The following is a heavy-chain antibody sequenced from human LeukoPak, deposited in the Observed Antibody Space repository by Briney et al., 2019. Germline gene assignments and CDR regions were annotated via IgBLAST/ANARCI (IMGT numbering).Heavy chain of an antibody. J-gene: IGHJ6*03. CDR2: IYYSGST. Sequence: SETLSLTCTVSGGSISSSSYYWGWIRQPPGKGLEWIGSIYYSGSTYYNPSLKSRVTISVDTSKNQFSLKLSSVTAADTAVYYCASEYSSGYYYYYYMDVWGRGTTVTVSS. CDR3: ASEYSSGYYYYYYMDV. V-gene: IGHV4-39*07. CDR1: GGSISSSSYY. D-gene: IGHD6-19*01.